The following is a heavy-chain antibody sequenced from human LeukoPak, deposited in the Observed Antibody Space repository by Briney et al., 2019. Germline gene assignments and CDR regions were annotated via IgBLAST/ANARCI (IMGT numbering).Heavy chain of an antibody. J-gene: IGHJ4*02. D-gene: IGHD6-19*01. CDR1: GGSISSGSYY. CDR2: IYTSGST. CDR3: ARDSQKNGWLDY. Sequence: SETLSLTCTVSGGSISSGSYYWSWIRQPAGKGLEWIGRIYTSGSTNYNPSLKSRVTISVDTSKNQFSLKLSSVTAADTAVYYCARDSQKNGWLDYWGQGTLSPSPQ. V-gene: IGHV4-61*02.